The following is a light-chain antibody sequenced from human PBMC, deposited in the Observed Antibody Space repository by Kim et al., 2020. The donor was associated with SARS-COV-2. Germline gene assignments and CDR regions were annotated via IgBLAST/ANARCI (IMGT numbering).Light chain of an antibody. J-gene: IGKJ1*01. V-gene: IGKV3-20*01. Sequence: SPGERSTLSCMASQTVTSNYLAWYQQKTGKAPRLLIYGASSRATGIPDRFSGSGSGTDFTLTISRLEPEDFAVYYCQQYGSSPATFGQGPKLEI. CDR1: QTVTSNY. CDR2: GAS. CDR3: QQYGSSPAT.